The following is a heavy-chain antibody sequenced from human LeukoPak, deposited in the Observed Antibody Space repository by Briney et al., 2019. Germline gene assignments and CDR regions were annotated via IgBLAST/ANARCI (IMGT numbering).Heavy chain of an antibody. V-gene: IGHV4-59*08. D-gene: IGHD3-10*01. CDR3: ARLEEFYGSGMFDY. Sequence: PSETLSLTCTVSGGSISSYYWSWIRQPPGKGLEWIGYVYYSGTTNYNPSLKSRVTISVDTSKNQFSLKLSSVTAADTAVYYCARLEEFYGSGMFDYWGQGTLVTVSS. CDR1: GGSISSYY. CDR2: VYYSGTT. J-gene: IGHJ4*02.